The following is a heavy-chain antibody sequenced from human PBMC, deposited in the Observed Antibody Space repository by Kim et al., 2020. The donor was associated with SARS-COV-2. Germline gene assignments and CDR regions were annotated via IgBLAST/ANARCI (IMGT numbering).Heavy chain of an antibody. Sequence: SETLSLTCAVYGGSFSGYYWSWIRQPPGKGLEWIGEINHSGRTNYNPSLKSRVTISVDTSKNQFSLKLTSVTAADTAVYYCASRLSYTSGWGSQYFDLWGQGILVTVSS. D-gene: IGHD3-10*01. J-gene: IGHJ4*02. CDR3: ASRLSYTSGWGSQYFDL. V-gene: IGHV4-34*01. CDR2: INHSGRT. CDR1: GGSFSGYY.